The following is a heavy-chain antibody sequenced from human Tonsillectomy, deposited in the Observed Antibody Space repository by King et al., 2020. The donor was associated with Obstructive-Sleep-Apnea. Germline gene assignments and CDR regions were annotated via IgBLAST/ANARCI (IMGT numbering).Heavy chain of an antibody. D-gene: IGHD5-24*01. CDR3: ARAGGDGYNN. CDR2: ISSSSSYI. CDR1: GFTFSDYY. V-gene: IGHV3-11*06. J-gene: IGHJ4*02. Sequence: VQLVESGGGLVKPGGSLRLSCAASGFTFSDYYMSWVRQAPGKGLEWVSYISSSSSYIKYADSVKGRLTISRDNDKNSRNLQMNSLRAEDTAVYYCARAGGDGYNNWGQGTLVTVSS.